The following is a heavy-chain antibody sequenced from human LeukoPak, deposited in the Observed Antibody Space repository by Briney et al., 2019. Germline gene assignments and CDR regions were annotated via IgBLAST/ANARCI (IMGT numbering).Heavy chain of an antibody. CDR3: ARVYGDHDAFDI. Sequence: SETLSLTRTVSGGPVSIVSYYCSCVRQPPGKGLGWIGSIYNCGSTNYSPSLKSPVTISVATSKNQFSLKLSSVSAADTAVYYSARVYGDHDAFDIWGQGTMVTVSS. D-gene: IGHD4-17*01. CDR2: IYNCGST. CDR1: GGPVSIVSYY. V-gene: IGHV4-61*01. J-gene: IGHJ3*02.